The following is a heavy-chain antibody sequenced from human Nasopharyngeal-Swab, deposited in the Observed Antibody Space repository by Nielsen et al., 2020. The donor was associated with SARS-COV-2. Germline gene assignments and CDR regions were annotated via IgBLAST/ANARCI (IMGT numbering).Heavy chain of an antibody. CDR3: ARGARPLAVAVFGY. CDR2: INHSGST. D-gene: IGHD6-19*01. Sequence: SETLSLTCAVYGGSFSGYYWSWIRQPPGKGLEWIGEINHSGSTNYNPSLKSRVTISVDTSKNQFSLKLSSVTAADTAVYYCARGARPLAVAVFGYWGQGTLVTVSS. V-gene: IGHV4-34*01. J-gene: IGHJ4*02. CDR1: GGSFSGYY.